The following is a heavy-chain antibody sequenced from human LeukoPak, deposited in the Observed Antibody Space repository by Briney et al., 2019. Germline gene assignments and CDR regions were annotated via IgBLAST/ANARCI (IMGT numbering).Heavy chain of an antibody. Sequence: SETLSLTCAVYGGSFSGYYWSWIRQPPGKGMEWIGEINHSGSTNYNPSLKSRVTISVDTSKNQFSLKLSSVTAADTAVYYCARGFYSSREYLDYWCQGTLVTVSS. CDR1: GGSFSGYY. CDR3: ARGFYSSREYLDY. V-gene: IGHV4-34*01. J-gene: IGHJ4*02. CDR2: INHSGST. D-gene: IGHD4-11*01.